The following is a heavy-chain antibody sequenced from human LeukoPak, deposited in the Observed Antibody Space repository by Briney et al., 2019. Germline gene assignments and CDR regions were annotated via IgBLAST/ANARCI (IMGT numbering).Heavy chain of an antibody. CDR1: GFSLSRFA. CDR3: ARDSGMTTETLDY. CDR2: VWYDGSNK. V-gene: IGHV3-33*01. D-gene: IGHD3-10*01. Sequence: GRPLRLSCAASGFSLSRFAMHWVRQAPGKGREWVTVVWYDGSNKYYADSVKGRFTISRDNSKNTLYLQMNSLRAEDTAVYYCARDSGMTTETLDYWGQGTQVTVSS. J-gene: IGHJ4*02.